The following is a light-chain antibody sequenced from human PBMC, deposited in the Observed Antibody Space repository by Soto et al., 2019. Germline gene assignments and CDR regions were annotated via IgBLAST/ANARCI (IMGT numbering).Light chain of an antibody. J-gene: IGLJ3*02. CDR3: SSYTDSTTV. CDR1: SSDVDDYDY. V-gene: IGLV2-14*01. Sequence: QSALTQPASVSGSPGQSITISCTGTSSDVDDYDYVSWYQQHPGKAPKLILYEVTYRPSGVSNRFSGSKSDNTASLTISGLQAEDEADYYCSSYTDSTTVFGGGTKLTV. CDR2: EVT.